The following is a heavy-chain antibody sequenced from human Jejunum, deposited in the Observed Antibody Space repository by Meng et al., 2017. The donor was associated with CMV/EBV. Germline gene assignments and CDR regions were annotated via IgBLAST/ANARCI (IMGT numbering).Heavy chain of an antibody. D-gene: IGHD4-11*01. V-gene: IGHV3-23*01. CDR3: AKTRFEY. J-gene: IGHJ4*02. CDR2: ISAGGEST. Sequence: RLSCAASGFSFYNYNMNWVRQAPGKGLEWVSTISAGGESTYFADSVKGRFSISRDNSKNMVYLQLNSLRADDTAVYYCAKTRFEYWGQGTLVTVSS. CDR1: GFSFYNYN.